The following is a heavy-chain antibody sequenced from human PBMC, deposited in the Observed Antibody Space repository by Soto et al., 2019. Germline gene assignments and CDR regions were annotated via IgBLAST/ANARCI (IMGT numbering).Heavy chain of an antibody. D-gene: IGHD2-15*01. CDR2: ISGSGGST. CDR1: GFTFSSYA. J-gene: IGHJ4*02. CDR3: AKDLVPDCSGGSCPTPFLYYLDY. V-gene: IGHV3-23*01. Sequence: EVQLLESGGGLVQPGGSLRLSCAASGFTFSSYAMSWVRQAPGKGLEWVSAISGSGGSTYYADSVKGRFTISRDNSKNTLYLQMNSLRAEDTAVYYCAKDLVPDCSGGSCPTPFLYYLDYWGQGTMVTVSS.